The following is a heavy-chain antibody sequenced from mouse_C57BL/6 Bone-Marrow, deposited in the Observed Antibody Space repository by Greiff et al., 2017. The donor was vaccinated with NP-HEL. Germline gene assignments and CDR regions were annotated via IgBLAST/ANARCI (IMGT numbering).Heavy chain of an antibody. V-gene: IGHV5-4*03. CDR1: GFTFSSYA. Sequence: EVKLVESGGGLVKPGGSLKLSCAASGFTFSSYAMSWVRQTPEKRLEWVATISDGGSYTYYPDNVKGRFTISRDNAKNNLYLQMSHLKSEDTAMYYCARGGGQYYFDYWGQGTTLTVSS. CDR2: ISDGGSYT. J-gene: IGHJ2*01. CDR3: ARGGGQYYFDY.